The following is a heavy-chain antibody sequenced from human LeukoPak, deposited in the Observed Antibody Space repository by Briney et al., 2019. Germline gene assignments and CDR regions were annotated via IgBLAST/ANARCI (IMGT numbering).Heavy chain of an antibody. D-gene: IGHD1-26*01. CDR3: AKEGLSIVGATEGSFDY. V-gene: IGHV3-23*01. CDR2: ISGSGGST. Sequence: GSLRLSCAASGFTFSSYGMSWVRQAPGKGLERVSAISGSGGSTYYADSVKGRFTISRDNSKNTLYLQMNSLRAEDTAVYYCAKEGLSIVGATEGSFDYWGQGTLVTVSS. CDR1: GFTFSSYG. J-gene: IGHJ4*02.